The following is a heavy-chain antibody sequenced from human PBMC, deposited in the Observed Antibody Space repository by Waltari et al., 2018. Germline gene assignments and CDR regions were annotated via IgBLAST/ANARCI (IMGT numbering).Heavy chain of an antibody. CDR1: GYTFTDYY. D-gene: IGHD3-10*01. V-gene: IGHV1-69-2*01. CDR2: VDPEDGET. J-gene: IGHJ3*02. Sequence: EVQLVQSGAEVKKPGATVKISCKVSGYTFTDYYMHWVQQAPGKGLEWMGLVDPEDGETIYAEKFQGRVTITADTSTDTAYMELSSLRSEDTAVYYCATDHLKVITMVQGVANAFDIWGQGTMVTVSS. CDR3: ATDHLKVITMVQGVANAFDI.